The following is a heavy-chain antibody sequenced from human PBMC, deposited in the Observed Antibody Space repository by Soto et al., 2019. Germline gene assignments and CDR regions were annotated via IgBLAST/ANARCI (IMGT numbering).Heavy chain of an antibody. V-gene: IGHV3-23*01. CDR3: AKDLGITMILAGRWSYFDY. Sequence: EVQLLESGGGLVQPGGSLRLSCAASGFTFSSYAMSWVRQAPGKGLEWVSAISGSGGSTYYADSVKGRFTISRDNSKNTLYLQMNSLRAEDTAVYYCAKDLGITMILAGRWSYFDYWGQGTLVTVSS. D-gene: IGHD3-22*01. CDR2: ISGSGGST. J-gene: IGHJ4*02. CDR1: GFTFSSYA.